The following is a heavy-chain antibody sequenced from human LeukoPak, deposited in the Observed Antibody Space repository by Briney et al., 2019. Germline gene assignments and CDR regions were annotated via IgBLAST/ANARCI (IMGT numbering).Heavy chain of an antibody. CDR3: ARAETQYYDFWSGYHNWFDP. J-gene: IGHJ5*02. CDR2: IYYSGRT. Sequence: SETLSLTCTVSGGSISSYYWSWIRQPPGKGLEWIGYIYYSGRTNYNPSLKSRITILVDTSKNQFSLKLSSVTAADTAVYYCARAETQYYDFWSGYHNWFDPWGQGTPVTVSS. D-gene: IGHD3-3*01. CDR1: GGSISSYY. V-gene: IGHV4-59*01.